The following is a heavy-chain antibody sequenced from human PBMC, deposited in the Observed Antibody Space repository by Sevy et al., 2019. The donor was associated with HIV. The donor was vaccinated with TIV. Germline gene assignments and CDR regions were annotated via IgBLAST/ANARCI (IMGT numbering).Heavy chain of an antibody. CDR1: GFTFSSYA. V-gene: IGHV3-30-3*01. CDR2: ISYDGSNK. Sequence: GGSLRLSCAASGFTFSSYAMHWVPQAPGKGLEWVAVISYDGSNKYYADSVKGRFTISRDNSKNTLYLQMNSLRAEDTAVYYCESATVNWNLDYWGQGTLVTVSS. J-gene: IGHJ4*02. CDR3: ESATVNWNLDY. D-gene: IGHD1-1*01.